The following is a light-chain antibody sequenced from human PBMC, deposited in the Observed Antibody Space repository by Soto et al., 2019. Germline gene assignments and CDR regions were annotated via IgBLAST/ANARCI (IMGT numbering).Light chain of an antibody. CDR3: HQRSNWPPT. V-gene: IGKV3-11*01. Sequence: ENVLTQSPATLSLSPGERATLSCRASQSVSTNLAWYQQKPGQAPRLLIYDASNRATGIPARFSGSGSGIDFTLTIGSLQPEDFAVYFCHQRSNWPPTFGGGTKVEIK. CDR1: QSVSTN. J-gene: IGKJ4*01. CDR2: DAS.